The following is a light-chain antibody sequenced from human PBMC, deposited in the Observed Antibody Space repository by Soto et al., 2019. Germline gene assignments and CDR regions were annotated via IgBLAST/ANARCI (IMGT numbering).Light chain of an antibody. Sequence: SYDLTQPPSVSVAPGQTARITCGGNNIGSKSVHWYQQKPGQAPVLVVYDDSDRPSGIPERFSGSNSGNTATLTISRVEAGDEADYYCQVWDSSSDHSRVFGGGTKLTVL. CDR1: NIGSKS. CDR2: DDS. J-gene: IGLJ2*01. V-gene: IGLV3-21*02. CDR3: QVWDSSSDHSRV.